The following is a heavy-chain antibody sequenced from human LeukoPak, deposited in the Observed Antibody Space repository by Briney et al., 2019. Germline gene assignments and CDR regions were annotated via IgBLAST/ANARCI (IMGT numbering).Heavy chain of an antibody. D-gene: IGHD3-22*01. J-gene: IGHJ4*02. V-gene: IGHV3-23*01. CDR3: AKDRSGYYSAIGDY. CDR1: GFTFSSYA. CDR2: IDGSGVTT. Sequence: GVLRLSCAASGFTFSSYAMSWVRQPPGKGLEWVSGIDGSGVTTYYADSVRGRFTISTDKSKSTLFLQMNSLRAEDTAVYYCAKDRSGYYSAIGDYWGQGTPVTVYS.